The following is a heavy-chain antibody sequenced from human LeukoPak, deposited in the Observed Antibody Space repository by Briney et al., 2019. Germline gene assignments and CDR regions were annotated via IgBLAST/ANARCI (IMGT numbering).Heavy chain of an antibody. CDR1: GGSISSYY. V-gene: IGHV4-4*07. J-gene: IGHJ3*02. CDR3: ARDNWNYGAFDI. D-gene: IGHD1-7*01. Sequence: KPSETLSLTCTVSGGSISSYYWSWIRQPAGKGLEWIGRIYTSGSTNYNPSLKSRVTISVDTFKNQFSLKLSSVTAADTAVYYCARDNWNYGAFDIWGQGTMVTVSS. CDR2: IYTSGST.